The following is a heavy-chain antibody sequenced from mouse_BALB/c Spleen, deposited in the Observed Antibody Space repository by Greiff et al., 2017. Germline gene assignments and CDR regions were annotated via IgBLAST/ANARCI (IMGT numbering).Heavy chain of an antibody. CDR2: ISSGGGST. CDR1: GFAFSSYD. J-gene: IGHJ4*01. V-gene: IGHV5-12-1*01. Sequence: EVQGVESGGGLVKPGGSLKLSCAASGFAFSSYDMSWVRQTPEKRLEWVAYISSGGGSTYYPDTVKGRFTISRDNAKNTLYLQMSSLKSEDTAMYYCARHGRDYYAMDYWGQGTSVTVSS. CDR3: ARHGRDYYAMDY.